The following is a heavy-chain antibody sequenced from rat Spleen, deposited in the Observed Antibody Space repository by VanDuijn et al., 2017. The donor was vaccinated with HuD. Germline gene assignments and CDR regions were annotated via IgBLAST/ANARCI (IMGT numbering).Heavy chain of an antibody. Sequence: EVQLVESGGGLVQPGRSLKLSCAASGFTFSDYNMAWVRQAPKKGLEWVATISYDGSSTYYRDSVKGRFTISRDNAKSTLYLQMDSLRSEDTATYYCASRKDYFDYWGQGVMVTVSS. CDR3: ASRKDYFDY. CDR1: GFTFSDYN. J-gene: IGHJ2*01. V-gene: IGHV5-7*01. CDR2: ISYDGSST.